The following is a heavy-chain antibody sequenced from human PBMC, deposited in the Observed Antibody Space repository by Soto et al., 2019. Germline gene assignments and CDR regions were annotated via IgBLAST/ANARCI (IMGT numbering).Heavy chain of an antibody. V-gene: IGHV1-2*02. CDR2: INPNSGGT. CDR3: ARKGDSSGWYSPYYYYYGMDV. CDR1: GYTFTGYY. J-gene: IGHJ6*02. Sequence: ASVKVSCKASGYTFTGYYMHWVRQAPGQGLEWMGWINPNSGGTNYAQKFQGRVTMTRDTSISTAYMELSRLRSDDTAVYYCARKGDSSGWYSPYYYYYGMDVWGQGTTDTVSS. D-gene: IGHD6-19*01.